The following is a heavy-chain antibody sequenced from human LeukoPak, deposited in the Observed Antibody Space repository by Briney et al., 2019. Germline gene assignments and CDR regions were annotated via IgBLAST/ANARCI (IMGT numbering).Heavy chain of an antibody. CDR2: VYYSGST. D-gene: IGHD1-26*01. CDR1: GASITSYY. Sequence: SETLSLTCGVSGASITSYYWSWIRQPPGKGLEWIGHVYYSGSTSYNPSLKSRVSMSLDTSKNQFSLRLNSVTAADTAVYYCARHGIAGATTYYYGMDVWGQGTTVTVSS. V-gene: IGHV4-59*08. CDR3: ARHGIAGATTYYYGMDV. J-gene: IGHJ6*02.